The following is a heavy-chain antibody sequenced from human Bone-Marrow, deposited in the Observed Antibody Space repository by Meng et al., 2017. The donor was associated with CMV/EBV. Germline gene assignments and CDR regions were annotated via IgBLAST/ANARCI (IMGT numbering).Heavy chain of an antibody. V-gene: IGHV3-21*01. CDR1: GFTLSSYE. CDR3: VRSPGYCSNTNCYSNHFDY. Sequence: GESLKISCAASGFTLSSYEMNWVRQAPGKGLEWVSSISSSGIYIFYADSLKDRFTISRDNAKNSLHLQMNNLRAEDTAVYYCVRSPGYCSNTNCYSNHFDYWGQGALVTVSS. D-gene: IGHD2-2*01. CDR2: ISSSGIYI. J-gene: IGHJ4*02.